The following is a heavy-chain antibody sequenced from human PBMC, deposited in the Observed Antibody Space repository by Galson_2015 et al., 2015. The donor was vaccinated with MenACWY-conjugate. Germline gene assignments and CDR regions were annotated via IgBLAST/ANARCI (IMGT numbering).Heavy chain of an antibody. Sequence: SLRLSCAASGFPFITYALAWVRQAPGKGLEWVSDISNNGDTTRSADSVKGRFTISRDNSKSTLHLHMNSLRADDAADYFCSRPFRRRFDILTGPFDNWGQGTLVTVS. CDR3: SRPFRRRFDILTGPFDN. CDR1: GFPFITYA. V-gene: IGHV3-23*01. J-gene: IGHJ4*02. D-gene: IGHD3-9*01. CDR2: ISNNGDTT.